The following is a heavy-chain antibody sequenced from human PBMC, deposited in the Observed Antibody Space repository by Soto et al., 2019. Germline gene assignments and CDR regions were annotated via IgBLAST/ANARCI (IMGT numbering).Heavy chain of an antibody. Sequence: PSETLSLTCAVSGGSISSGGYSWSWIRQPPGKGLEWIGEINHSGSTNYNPSLKGRVTISVDTSKNQFSLKLSSVTAADTAVYYCARGREQFGVVIRRFDYWGQGTLVTVSS. D-gene: IGHD3-3*01. J-gene: IGHJ4*02. CDR1: GGSISSGGYS. V-gene: IGHV4-30-2*01. CDR3: ARGREQFGVVIRRFDY. CDR2: INHSGST.